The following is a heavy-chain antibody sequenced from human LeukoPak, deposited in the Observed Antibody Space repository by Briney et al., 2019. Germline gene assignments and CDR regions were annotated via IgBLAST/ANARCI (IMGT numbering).Heavy chain of an antibody. V-gene: IGHV4-59*01. CDR1: GGSISSYY. CDR3: ARGWRGVVGATSFDY. CDR2: IFYSGST. Sequence: SETLSLTCTVSGGSISSYYWSWTRQPPGRGLEWIGYIFYSGSTNYNPSLKSRVTISVDTSKNQFSLTLNSVTAADTAVYYCARGWRGVVGATSFDYWGQGTLVTVSS. J-gene: IGHJ4*02. D-gene: IGHD1-26*01.